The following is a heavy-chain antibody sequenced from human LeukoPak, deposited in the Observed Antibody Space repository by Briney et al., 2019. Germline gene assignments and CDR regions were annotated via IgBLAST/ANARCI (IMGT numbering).Heavy chain of an antibody. CDR3: AKASAMIVVVSKHFDY. V-gene: IGHV3-23*01. J-gene: IGHJ4*02. D-gene: IGHD3-22*01. Sequence: PGGSLRLSSAASGFTFSSYSMNWVRRAPGKGLEWVSAISGSGGSTYYADSVKGRFTISRDNSKNTLYLQMNSLRAEDTAVYYCAKASAMIVVVSKHFDYWGQGTLVTVSS. CDR1: GFTFSSYS. CDR2: ISGSGGST.